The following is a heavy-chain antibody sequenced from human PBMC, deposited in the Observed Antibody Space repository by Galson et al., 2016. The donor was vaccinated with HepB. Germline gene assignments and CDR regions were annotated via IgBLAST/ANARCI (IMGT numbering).Heavy chain of an antibody. Sequence: ETLSLTCDVSGYSISSGYYWGWIRQPPGKGLEWIASFYRSESTYYNPSLKSRVTISVDTSKNQFSLKLSSVTAADTAVYYCARVGTTVTTYYYYLDSWGQGTLVTVSP. CDR3: ARVGTTVTTYYYYLDS. J-gene: IGHJ4*02. V-gene: IGHV4-38-2*01. CDR1: GYSISSGYY. CDR2: FYRSEST. D-gene: IGHD4-17*01.